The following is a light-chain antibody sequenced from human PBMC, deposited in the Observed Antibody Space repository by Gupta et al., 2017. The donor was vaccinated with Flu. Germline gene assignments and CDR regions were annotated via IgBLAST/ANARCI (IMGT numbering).Light chain of an antibody. Sequence: EIVLTQSPDFQSVTPKEKVTITCRASQSIASSLHWYQQKPEQSPKLLIKYASQSVSGVPSRFSGSGSGTDFTLTITSLEAEDAATCYCQQSSSLPPTFGQGTKVEIK. J-gene: IGKJ1*01. CDR2: YAS. CDR1: QSIASS. V-gene: IGKV6-21*01. CDR3: QQSSSLPPT.